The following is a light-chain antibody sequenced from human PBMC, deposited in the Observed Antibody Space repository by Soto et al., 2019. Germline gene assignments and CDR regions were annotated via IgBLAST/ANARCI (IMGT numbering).Light chain of an antibody. CDR3: QQYGSSPPAST. J-gene: IGKJ1*01. CDR2: GAS. Sequence: EIVLTQSPDTLSLSPGERATLSCRASQSVSSSYLAWYQQKPGQAPRLLIYGASSRATGIPDRFSGSGSGTDFTLTISRLEPEDFAVYYCQQYGSSPPASTFGQGTKVEIK. CDR1: QSVSSSY. V-gene: IGKV3-20*01.